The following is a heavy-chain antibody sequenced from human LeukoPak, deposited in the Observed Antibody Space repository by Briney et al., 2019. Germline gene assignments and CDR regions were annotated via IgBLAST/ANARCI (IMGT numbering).Heavy chain of an antibody. V-gene: IGHV1-18*01. Sequence: GASVKVSCKASGYTFTSYGISWVRQAPGQGLEWMGWISAYNGNTNYAQKLQGRVTMTTDTSTSTAYMELRSLRSDDTAVYYCARIREGYYYYGMDVWGQGTTVTVSS. CDR3: ARIREGYYYYGMDV. CDR2: ISAYNGNT. J-gene: IGHJ6*02. D-gene: IGHD3-16*01. CDR1: GYTFTSYG.